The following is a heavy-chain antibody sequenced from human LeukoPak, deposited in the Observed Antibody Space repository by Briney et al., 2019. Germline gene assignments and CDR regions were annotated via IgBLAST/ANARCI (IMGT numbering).Heavy chain of an antibody. V-gene: IGHV4-4*07. CDR3: ARERGIAAAGIHWFDP. D-gene: IGHD6-13*01. Sequence: PSETLSLTCAVYGGSFSGYYWSWIRQPAGKGLEWIGCIYTSGSTNYNPSLKSRVTMSVDTSKNQFSLKLSSVTAADTAVYYCARERGIAAAGIHWFDPWGQGTLVTVSS. CDR1: GGSFSGYY. J-gene: IGHJ5*02. CDR2: IYTSGST.